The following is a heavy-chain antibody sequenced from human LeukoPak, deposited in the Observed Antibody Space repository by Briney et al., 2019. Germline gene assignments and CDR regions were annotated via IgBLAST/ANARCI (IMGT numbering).Heavy chain of an antibody. J-gene: IGHJ5*02. V-gene: IGHV5-51*01. CDR2: IYPGDSDT. CDR1: GFSFTSYW. Sequence: GESLKISCMGSGFSFTSYWIAWVRQMPGKGLEWMGIIYPGDSDTRYSPSFQGQVTISADKSISTAYLQWSSLKASDTAMYYCARSAVAGYYNWFDPWGQGTLVTVSS. CDR3: ARSAVAGYYNWFDP. D-gene: IGHD6-19*01.